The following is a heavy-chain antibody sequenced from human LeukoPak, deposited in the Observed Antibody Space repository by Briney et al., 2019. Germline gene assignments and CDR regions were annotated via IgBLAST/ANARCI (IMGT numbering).Heavy chain of an antibody. D-gene: IGHD3-10*01. Sequence: GGSLRLSCAASGFTFSSYAMSWVRQAPGKGLEWVSAISGSGGSTYYADSVKGRFTISRDNSKNTLYLQMNSLRAEDTAVYYCAKAVSELLWFGELSFRGQGTLVTVSS. CDR2: ISGSGGST. V-gene: IGHV3-23*01. J-gene: IGHJ4*02. CDR1: GFTFSSYA. CDR3: AKAVSELLWFGELSF.